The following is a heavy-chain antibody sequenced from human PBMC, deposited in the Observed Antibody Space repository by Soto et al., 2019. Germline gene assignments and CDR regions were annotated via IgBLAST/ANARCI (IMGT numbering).Heavy chain of an antibody. V-gene: IGHV3-30*03. Sequence: QVQLVESGGGVVQPGRYLRLSCAVYGFTVSTYGMHWVRQAPGKGLEWVAVISRDGGTKYYADSVKGRFTISRDNSRNTPFLQMNSLRGDDMAVYYCTGEVASGYWGQGTLVTVSS. CDR3: TGEVASGY. D-gene: IGHD2-8*02. J-gene: IGHJ4*02. CDR2: ISRDGGTK. CDR1: GFTVSTYG.